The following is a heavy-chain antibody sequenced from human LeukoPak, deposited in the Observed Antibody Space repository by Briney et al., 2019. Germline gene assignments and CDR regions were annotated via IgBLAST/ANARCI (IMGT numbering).Heavy chain of an antibody. J-gene: IGHJ4*02. CDR3: ARQLWLHPFDY. CDR1: GYTFTSYY. V-gene: IGHV1-46*01. CDR2: INPSGGST. D-gene: IGHD5-18*01. Sequence: ASVNVSCKASGYTFTSYYMHWVGQALGQGLEWMGIINPSGGSTSYAQKFQGRVTMTRDTSTSTVYMELSSLRSEDTAVYYCARQLWLHPFDYWGQGTLVTVSS.